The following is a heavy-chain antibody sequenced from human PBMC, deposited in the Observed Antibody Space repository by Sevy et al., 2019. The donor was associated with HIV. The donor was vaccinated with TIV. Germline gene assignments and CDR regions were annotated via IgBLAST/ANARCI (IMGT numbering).Heavy chain of an antibody. CDR3: SRDNATVSRRGLRYYYYGTDV. CDR1: GFTFSTYW. D-gene: IGHD2-2*01. Sequence: GGSLRLSCAASGFTFSTYWMSWFRQAPGKGLEWVANINEDGTEKFYVDFVKGRFSMSRDKAKNSLYLQMNSLGAGDEAVYYCSRDNATVSRRGLRYYYYGTDVWGQGTTVTVSS. J-gene: IGHJ6*02. CDR2: INEDGTEK. V-gene: IGHV3-7*01.